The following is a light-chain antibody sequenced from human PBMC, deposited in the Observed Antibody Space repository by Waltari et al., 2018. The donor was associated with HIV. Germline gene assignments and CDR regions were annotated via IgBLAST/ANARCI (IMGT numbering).Light chain of an antibody. CDR2: GNS. CDR1: SSHIGAGYD. CDR3: QSYDSSLSGSSV. V-gene: IGLV1-40*01. Sequence: QSVLTQPPSVSGAPGQRVTISCTGSSSHIGAGYDVHWYQLLPGTAPKLLIYGNSNRPSGVPDRFSGSKSGTSASLAITGLQAEDEADYYCQSYDSSLSGSSVFGTGTKVTVL. J-gene: IGLJ1*01.